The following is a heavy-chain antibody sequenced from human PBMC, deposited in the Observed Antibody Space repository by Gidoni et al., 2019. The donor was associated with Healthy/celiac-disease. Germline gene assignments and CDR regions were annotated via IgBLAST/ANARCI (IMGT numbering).Heavy chain of an antibody. V-gene: IGHV4-34*01. CDR2: INHSGST. J-gene: IGHJ4*02. D-gene: IGHD3-22*01. CDR3: ARGRWSSGYYGRNFDY. Sequence: QVQLQQWGAGLLKPSEPLSLTCAVDGGSFSGYYWSWIRQPPGKGLEWIGEINHSGSTNYNPSLKSRVTISVDTAKNQCSLKLSSVTAADTAVYYCARGRWSSGYYGRNFDYWGQGTLVTVSS. CDR1: GGSFSGYY.